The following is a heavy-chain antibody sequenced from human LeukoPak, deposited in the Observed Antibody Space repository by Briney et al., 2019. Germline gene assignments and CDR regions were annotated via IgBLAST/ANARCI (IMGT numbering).Heavy chain of an antibody. CDR1: GGSISSSSYY. CDR2: IYYSGST. CDR3: TRESQAYGMDV. J-gene: IGHJ6*02. Sequence: KASETLSLTCTVSGGSISSSSYYWGWIRQPPAKGLEWIGSIYYSGSTYYNPSLKSRVTISVDTSKNQFSLKLSSVTAADTAVYYCTRESQAYGMDVWGQGTTVTVSS. V-gene: IGHV4-39*01.